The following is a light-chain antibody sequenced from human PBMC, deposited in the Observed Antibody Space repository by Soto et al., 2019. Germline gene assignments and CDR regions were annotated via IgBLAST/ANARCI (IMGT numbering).Light chain of an antibody. J-gene: IGKJ2*01. V-gene: IGKV1-5*03. CDR1: ESISRW. Sequence: DIQMTQSPSTLSASVGDRVTVTCRASESISRWLAWYQQKPGKPPNLLIYKTSTLGSGVPSRFSGTGSGTEFTLTISSLHPDDFATYYCQKYNDYSTFGQGTKVDIK. CDR2: KTS. CDR3: QKYNDYST.